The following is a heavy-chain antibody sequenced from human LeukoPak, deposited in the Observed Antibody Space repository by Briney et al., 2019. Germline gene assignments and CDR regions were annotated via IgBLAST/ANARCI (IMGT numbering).Heavy chain of an antibody. D-gene: IGHD3-10*01. Sequence: SETLSLTCTVSGYSISSGYYWGWIRQPPGKGLEWIGSIYHSGSTYYNPSLKSRVTISVDTSKNQFSLKLSSVTAADTAVYYCARVAYGSGREYYMDVWGKGTTVTVSS. CDR3: ARVAYGSGREYYMDV. J-gene: IGHJ6*03. V-gene: IGHV4-38-2*02. CDR2: IYHSGST. CDR1: GYSISSGYY.